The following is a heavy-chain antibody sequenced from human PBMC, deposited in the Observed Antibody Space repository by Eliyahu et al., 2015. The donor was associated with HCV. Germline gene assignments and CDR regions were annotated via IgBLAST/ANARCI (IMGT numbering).Heavy chain of an antibody. Sequence: PGASVKVSCKASGYTFTSYYMHWVRQAPGQGLEWMGIINPSGGSTSYAQKFQGRVXMTRDTSTSTVYMELSSLRSEDTAVYYCARDDTYSSSWYPGSSYYYYGMDVWGQGTTVTVSS. CDR3: ARDDTYSSSWYPGSSYYYYGMDV. V-gene: IGHV1-46*01. J-gene: IGHJ6*02. CDR1: GYTFTSYY. CDR2: INPSGGST. D-gene: IGHD6-13*01.